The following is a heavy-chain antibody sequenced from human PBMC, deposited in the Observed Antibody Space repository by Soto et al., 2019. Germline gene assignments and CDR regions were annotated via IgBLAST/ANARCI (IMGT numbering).Heavy chain of an antibody. J-gene: IGHJ5*02. D-gene: IGHD2-15*01. CDR3: ARGSDIVVVVAATPHWFDP. CDR2: ISAYNGNT. V-gene: IGHV1-18*01. Sequence: QVQLVQSGAEVKKPGASVKVSCKASGYTFTSYGISWVRQAPGQGLEWMGWISAYNGNTNYAQKLQGRVTMTTDTSTSTAYMELRSLRSDDTAMYYCARGSDIVVVVAATPHWFDPWGQGTLVTVSS. CDR1: GYTFTSYG.